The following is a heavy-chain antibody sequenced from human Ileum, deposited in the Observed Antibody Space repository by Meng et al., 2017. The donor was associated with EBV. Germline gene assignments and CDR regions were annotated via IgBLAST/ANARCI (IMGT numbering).Heavy chain of an antibody. Sequence: QVQLVESGGGFVKVGGSLRLSCAASGFTFRDYYMSWIRQAPGKGLEWISYISSSAITIYYADSVKGRFSISRDNADNSLYLQMNNLRADDTAVYYCARTIQSYYGSGPTYYFDYWGQGALVTVAS. D-gene: IGHD3-10*01. J-gene: IGHJ4*02. CDR3: ARTIQSYYGSGPTYYFDY. CDR1: GFTFRDYY. V-gene: IGHV3-11*01. CDR2: ISSSAITI.